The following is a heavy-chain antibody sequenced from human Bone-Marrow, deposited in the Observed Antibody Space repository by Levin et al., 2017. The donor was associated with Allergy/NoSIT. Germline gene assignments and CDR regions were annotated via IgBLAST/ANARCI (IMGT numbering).Heavy chain of an antibody. V-gene: IGHV3-15*07. CDR1: GFAFTNTW. D-gene: IGHD5-24*01. CDR2: IKTKSDGGTT. Sequence: GESLKISCAASGFAFTNTWMNWVRQAPGKGLEWVGRIKTKSDGGTTDYAAPMKGRFIISRDDSKSTVYLQMNSLRTEDTAVYYCSLQYFDYWGQGALVSVSS. J-gene: IGHJ4*02. CDR3: SLQYFDY.